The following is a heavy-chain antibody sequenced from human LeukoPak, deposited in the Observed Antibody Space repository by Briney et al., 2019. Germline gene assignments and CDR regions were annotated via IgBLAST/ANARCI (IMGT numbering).Heavy chain of an antibody. D-gene: IGHD3-10*01. J-gene: IGHJ6*02. Sequence: SETLSLTCTVSGGSISSYYWSWIRQPPGKGLEWIGYIYYSGSTNYNPSLKSRVTISVDTSKNQFSLKLSSVIAADTAVYYCARGQEPYGSGSYPGYYYYGMDVWGQGTTVTVSS. CDR3: ARGQEPYGSGSYPGYYYYGMDV. CDR2: IYYSGST. V-gene: IGHV4-59*01. CDR1: GGSISSYY.